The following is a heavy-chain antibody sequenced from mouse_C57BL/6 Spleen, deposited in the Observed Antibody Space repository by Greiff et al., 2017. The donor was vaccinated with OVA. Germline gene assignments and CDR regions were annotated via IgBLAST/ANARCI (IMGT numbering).Heavy chain of an antibody. Sequence: VQLQQSGPGLVKPSQSLSLTCSVTGYSITSGYYWNWIRQFPGNKLEWMGYISYDGSNNYNPSLKNRISITRDTSKNQFFLKLNSVTTEDTATYYCAGGSINFDYWGQGTTLTVSS. D-gene: IGHD1-1*01. CDR3: AGGSINFDY. CDR1: GYSITSGYY. V-gene: IGHV3-6*01. J-gene: IGHJ2*01. CDR2: ISYDGSN.